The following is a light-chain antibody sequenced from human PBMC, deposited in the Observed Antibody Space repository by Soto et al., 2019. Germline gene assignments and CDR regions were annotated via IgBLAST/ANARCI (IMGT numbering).Light chain of an antibody. CDR2: EVS. J-gene: IGLJ1*01. CDR1: SSDVGSYNL. Sequence: QSALTQPASVSGSPGQSITISCTGTSSDVGSYNLVSLYQQHPGKAPKLMIYEVSKRPSGVSNRFSGSKSGNTASLTISGLQAEDEADYYCCSYAGSSTPLIFGTGTKLTVL. CDR3: CSYAGSSTPLI. V-gene: IGLV2-23*02.